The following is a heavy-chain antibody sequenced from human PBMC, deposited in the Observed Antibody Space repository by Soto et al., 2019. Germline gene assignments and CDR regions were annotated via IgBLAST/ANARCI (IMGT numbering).Heavy chain of an antibody. Sequence: QITLKESGPTLVKPTQTLTLTCTFSGFSLSTSGVGVGWIRQPPGKALEWLALIYWDDDKRDSPFLKSRLTTTQDTSKNQVVLTITNMDPVDTATYYCAHSPYSGSSYYFDYWGQGTLVTVSS. CDR1: GFSLSTSGVG. CDR2: IYWDDDK. J-gene: IGHJ4*02. D-gene: IGHD6-6*01. CDR3: AHSPYSGSSYYFDY. V-gene: IGHV2-5*02.